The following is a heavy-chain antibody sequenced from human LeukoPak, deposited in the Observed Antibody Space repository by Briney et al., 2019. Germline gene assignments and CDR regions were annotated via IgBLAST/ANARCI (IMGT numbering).Heavy chain of an antibody. V-gene: IGHV4-59*12. CDR2: IYYSGST. D-gene: IGHD6-19*01. CDR3: ARGLVAVAGTDY. CDR1: GGSFSSYY. Sequence: SETLSLTCTVSGGSFSSYYGSWLRQPPGKGLEWIGYIYYSGSTNYNPSLKSRVTISVDTSKNQFSLKLSSVTAADTAVYYCARGLVAVAGTDYWGQGTLVTVSS. J-gene: IGHJ4*02.